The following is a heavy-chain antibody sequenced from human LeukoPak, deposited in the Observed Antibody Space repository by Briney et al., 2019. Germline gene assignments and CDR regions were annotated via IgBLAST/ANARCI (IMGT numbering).Heavy chain of an antibody. CDR1: GFTFSNAW. Sequence: PGGSLRLSCAASGFTFSNAWMSWVRQAPGKGLEWVSSISSSSSYIYYADSVKGRFTISRDNAKNSLYLQMNSLRAEDTAVYYCARGESSSWIYWGQGTLVTVSS. CDR2: ISSSSSYI. J-gene: IGHJ1*01. V-gene: IGHV3-21*01. CDR3: ARGESSSWIY. D-gene: IGHD6-13*01.